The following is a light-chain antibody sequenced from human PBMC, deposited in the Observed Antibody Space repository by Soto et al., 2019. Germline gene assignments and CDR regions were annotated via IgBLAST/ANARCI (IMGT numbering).Light chain of an antibody. J-gene: IGLJ2*01. V-gene: IGLV1-40*01. CDR1: GSTIGAGYD. Sequence: QLVLTQPPSVSGAPGQRVTISCTGSGSTIGAGYDVHWYQQLPGTVPKLLIYNNNNRPSGVPDRFSGSKSGTSASLAISGLQAEDEADYYCSSYTSSSTVVFGGGTKLTVL. CDR3: SSYTSSSTVV. CDR2: NNN.